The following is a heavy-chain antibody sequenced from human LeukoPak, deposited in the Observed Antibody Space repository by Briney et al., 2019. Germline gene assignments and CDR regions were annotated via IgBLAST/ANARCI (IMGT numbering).Heavy chain of an antibody. CDR2: VHYSGST. CDR3: ARHAAGDLSPFDH. Sequence: PSETLSLTCTVSGGSISSSRYYWGWIRQPPGKGLEWIGSVHYSGSTHFNPSLKSRLSISVDTSKNQFSLKLNSVTAADTAVYYCARHAAGDLSPFDHWGQGTLVPVSS. D-gene: IGHD7-27*01. CDR1: GGSISSSRYY. J-gene: IGHJ4*02. V-gene: IGHV4-39*01.